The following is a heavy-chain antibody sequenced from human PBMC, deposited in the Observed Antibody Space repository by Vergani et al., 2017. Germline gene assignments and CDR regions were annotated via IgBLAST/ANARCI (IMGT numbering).Heavy chain of an antibody. J-gene: IGHJ3*01. D-gene: IGHD3-10*01. CDR1: GYIFSKFW. Sequence: EKQLVQSGSETKKPGESLKISCQAFGYIFSKFWIGWVRQRPGRGLEWMGIIYPGDSEVKSNPTFRGQVIFSVDTSVNTAYLQWRSLQASDTATYFCESGGHGSENGGALQLWGQGTNITVSS. V-gene: IGHV5-51*01. CDR2: IYPGDSEV. CDR3: ESGGHGSENGGALQL.